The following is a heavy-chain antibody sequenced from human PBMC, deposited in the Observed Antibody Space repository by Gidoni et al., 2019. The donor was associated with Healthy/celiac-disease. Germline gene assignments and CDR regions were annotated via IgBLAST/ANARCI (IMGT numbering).Heavy chain of an antibody. V-gene: IGHV3-30*18. CDR3: AKGSTRGAALRYYFDY. Sequence: VQLVESGGGVVQPGRSLRLSCAAPGFTFSSYGMHWVRQAPGKGLEWVAVISDDGSNKYYADSVKGRFTISRDNSKNTLYLQMNSLRAEDTAVYYCAKGSTRGAALRYYFDYWGQGTLVTVSS. CDR2: ISDDGSNK. CDR1: GFTFSSYG. D-gene: IGHD3-10*01. J-gene: IGHJ4*02.